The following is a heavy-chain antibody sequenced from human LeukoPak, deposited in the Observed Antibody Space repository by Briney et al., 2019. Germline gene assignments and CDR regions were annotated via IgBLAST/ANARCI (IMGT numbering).Heavy chain of an antibody. J-gene: IGHJ4*02. D-gene: IGHD6-13*01. CDR1: GFTFSSYS. V-gene: IGHV3-48*02. Sequence: GGSLRLSCAASGFTFSSYSITWVRQAPGKGLEWVSYISSSSSTIYYADSVKGRFTISRDNAKNSLYLQMNSLRDEDTAVYYCARGPMYSSRFAGDYWGQGTLVTVSS. CDR3: ARGPMYSSRFAGDY. CDR2: ISSSSSTI.